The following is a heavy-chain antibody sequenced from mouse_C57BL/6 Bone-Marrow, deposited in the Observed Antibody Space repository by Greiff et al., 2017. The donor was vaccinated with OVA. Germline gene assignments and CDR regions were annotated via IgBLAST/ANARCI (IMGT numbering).Heavy chain of an antibody. CDR2: IYPRGGNT. J-gene: IGHJ3*01. CDR1: GYTFTSYG. D-gene: IGHD2-3*01. V-gene: IGHV1-81*01. CDR3: ARGGYYVAFAY. Sequence: QVQLKQSGAELARPGASVKLSCKASGYTFTSYGISWVKQSTGQGLEWIGEIYPRGGNTYYNEKFKGKATLTADKSSSTAYMELRSLTSEDSAVYFCARGGYYVAFAYWGQGTLVTVSA.